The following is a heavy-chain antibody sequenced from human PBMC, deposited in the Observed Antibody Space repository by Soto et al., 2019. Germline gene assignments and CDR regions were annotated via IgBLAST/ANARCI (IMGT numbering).Heavy chain of an antibody. J-gene: IGHJ4*02. D-gene: IGHD3-22*01. CDR3: ARHFVAVVIKGWGY. Sequence: QLQLQESGPGLVKPSETLSLTCTVSGASIDRSNYYWDWIRQPPGKGLEWIGTTYYNGNAYYNPSLNSRVTISVDTSKNQFSLKLISVTAADPAVYYCARHFVAVVIKGWGYWGQGTLVTVSS. CDR2: TYYNGNA. V-gene: IGHV4-39*01. CDR1: GASIDRSNYY.